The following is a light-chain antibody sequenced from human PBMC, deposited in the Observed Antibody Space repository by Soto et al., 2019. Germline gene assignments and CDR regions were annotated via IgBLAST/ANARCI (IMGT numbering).Light chain of an antibody. CDR3: QTWGSGIVV. Sequence: QPVLTQSPSASASLGASVKLTCTLSSGHSNYAIAWHQQQSEKGPLYLMKLNSDGSHSKGDGIPDRFSGSSSGAERYLTISSLQSEAEADYYCQTWGSGIVVFGGGTKVTVL. V-gene: IGLV4-69*01. J-gene: IGLJ2*01. CDR1: SGHSNYA. CDR2: LNSDGSH.